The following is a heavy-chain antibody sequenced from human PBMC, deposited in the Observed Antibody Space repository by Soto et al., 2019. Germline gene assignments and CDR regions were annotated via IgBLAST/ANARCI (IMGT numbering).Heavy chain of an antibody. Sequence: ASVKVSCKASGYTFTGYYIHWVRPAPVQGLEWMGWINPNSGGTNYAQKFQGRVTMTRDTSISTAYMELSRLRSDDTAVYYCARLGTGTDYYYGMDVWGQGTTVTVSS. J-gene: IGHJ6*02. CDR3: ARLGTGTDYYYGMDV. CDR1: GYTFTGYY. CDR2: INPNSGGT. V-gene: IGHV1-2*02. D-gene: IGHD1-1*01.